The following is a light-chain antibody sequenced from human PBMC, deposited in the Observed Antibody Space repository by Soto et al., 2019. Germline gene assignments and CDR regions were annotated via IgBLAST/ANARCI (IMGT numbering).Light chain of an antibody. CDR3: QQYNRYSRT. J-gene: IGKJ1*01. CDR2: DAS. V-gene: IGKV1-5*01. Sequence: DIQMTQSPSTLSASVGDIVTITCRASQSISSWLAWYQQKPGKAPNLLIYDASSLESGVPSRFTGSGSGTEFTLTISSLQPDDFATYYCQQYNRYSRTFSQGNKVEIK. CDR1: QSISSW.